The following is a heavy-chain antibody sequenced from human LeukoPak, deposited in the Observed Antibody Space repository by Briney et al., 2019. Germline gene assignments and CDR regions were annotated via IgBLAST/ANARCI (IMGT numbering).Heavy chain of an antibody. CDR1: GYSFTDYW. CDR2: IYPSDSET. Sequence: GESLKISCTGSGYSFTDYWIVWVRQMPGKGLEWMGIIYPSDSETTYSPSFQGQVTISADKSITTTNLQWSSLRASDTAMYYCARGRGYCSSSSCYDFDYWGQGTLVTVPS. CDR3: ARGRGYCSSSSCYDFDY. D-gene: IGHD2-2*01. J-gene: IGHJ4*02. V-gene: IGHV5-51*01.